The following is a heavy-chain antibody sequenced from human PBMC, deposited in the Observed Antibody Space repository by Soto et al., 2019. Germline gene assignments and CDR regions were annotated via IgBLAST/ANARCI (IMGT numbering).Heavy chain of an antibody. J-gene: IGHJ4*02. V-gene: IGHV3-11*05. Sequence: PGGSLRLSCATPGFTFSDVYMTLIGQAPNKGLEYISYISSSGTSANYADSVKGRFTISRDNAKNSLYLQMNSLRAEDTAVYYCARDRGAVTGQYFDYWGQGALVTVS. D-gene: IGHD6-19*01. CDR2: ISSSGTSA. CDR3: ARDRGAVTGQYFDY. CDR1: GFTFSDVY.